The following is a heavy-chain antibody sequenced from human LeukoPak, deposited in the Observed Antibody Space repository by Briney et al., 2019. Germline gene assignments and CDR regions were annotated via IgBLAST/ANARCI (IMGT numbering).Heavy chain of an antibody. V-gene: IGHV3-23*01. Sequence: GGSLRLSCAASGFSFNNYAMSWVRQAPGKGLEWVSAISTTGGSTYYADSVKGRFTISRDNSKNTLYLQMNSLRAEDTAVYYCAKDSRILLGSTFDYWGQGTLVTVSS. CDR2: ISTTGGST. J-gene: IGHJ4*02. D-gene: IGHD1-26*01. CDR3: AKDSRILLGSTFDY. CDR1: GFSFNNYA.